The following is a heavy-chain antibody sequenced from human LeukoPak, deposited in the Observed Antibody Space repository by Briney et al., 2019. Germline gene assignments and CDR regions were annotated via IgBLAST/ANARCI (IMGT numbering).Heavy chain of an antibody. D-gene: IGHD3-22*01. V-gene: IGHV5-51*01. CDR2: IYPGDSDT. CDR3: VRTYDRSGHYYPDY. CDR1: GYSSTSYW. J-gene: IGHJ4*02. Sequence: GESLKISCKGSGYSSTSYWIGWVRQLPGKGLEWMGIIYPGDSDTKYSPSFQGQVSISVDESISTASLQWSRLKASDTAMYYCVRTYDRSGHYYPDYWGQGTLVTVSS.